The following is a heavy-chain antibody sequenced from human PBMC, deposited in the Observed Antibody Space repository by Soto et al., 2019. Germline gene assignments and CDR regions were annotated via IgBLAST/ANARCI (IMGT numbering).Heavy chain of an antibody. D-gene: IGHD3-10*01. CDR3: ACGDPLGPLVY. CDR2: IYNSGST. J-gene: IGHJ4*02. V-gene: IGHV4-59*02. CDR1: GGSVSSYL. Sequence: SETLSLTCSVSGGSVSSYLWSWIRQSPGKGLEWIGYIYNSGSTKYNPSLKSRVSMSVDKSKNQFSLRLNAVTAADTAVYYCACGDPLGPLVYWGQGTLLTVSS.